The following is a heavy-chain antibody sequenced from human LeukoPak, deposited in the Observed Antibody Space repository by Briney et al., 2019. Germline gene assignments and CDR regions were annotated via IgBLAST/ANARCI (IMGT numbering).Heavy chain of an antibody. Sequence: SETLSLTCTVSGGSISSYYWSWIRQPPGKGLEWIGYIYYSGGTNYNPSLKSRVTISVDTSKNQFSLKLSSVTAADTAVYYCARSGAYDFWSGYFLDYWGQGTLVTVSS. CDR3: ARSGAYDFWSGYFLDY. J-gene: IGHJ4*02. CDR1: GGSISSYY. V-gene: IGHV4-59*01. CDR2: IYYSGGT. D-gene: IGHD3-3*01.